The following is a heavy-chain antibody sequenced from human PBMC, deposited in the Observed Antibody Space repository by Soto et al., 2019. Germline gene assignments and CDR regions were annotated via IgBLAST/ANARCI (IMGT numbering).Heavy chain of an antibody. Sequence: SSETLSLTCAVYGGSLSGNYWGWIRQPPGKGLEWIGETHHSGSTDYNPSLKSRVTISVDTSKNQFSLKLSSVTAADTAVYYCARGIAVAGTWVGYYYYYGMDVWGQGTTVTVSS. D-gene: IGHD6-19*01. J-gene: IGHJ6*02. CDR1: GGSLSGNY. CDR3: ARGIAVAGTWVGYYYYYGMDV. CDR2: THHSGST. V-gene: IGHV4-34*01.